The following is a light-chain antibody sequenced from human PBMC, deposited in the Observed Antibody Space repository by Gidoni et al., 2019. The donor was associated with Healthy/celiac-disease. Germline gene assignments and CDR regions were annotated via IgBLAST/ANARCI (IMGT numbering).Light chain of an antibody. V-gene: IGKV1-5*03. CDR1: QSISSW. J-gene: IGKJ1*01. CDR3: QQYNSYPWT. CDR2: KAS. Sequence: DIQMPQSPSTLSASVGDRVTITCRASQSISSWLAWYQQKPGKAPKLLIYKASSLESGVPSRFSGSGSGTEFTLTISSLQPDDFATYYCQQYNSYPWTFGQXTKVEIK.